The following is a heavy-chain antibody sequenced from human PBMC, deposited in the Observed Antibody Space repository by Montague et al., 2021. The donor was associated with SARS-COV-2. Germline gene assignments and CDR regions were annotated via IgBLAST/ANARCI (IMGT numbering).Heavy chain of an antibody. CDR3: VRHWVTTAPVDP. V-gene: IGHV4-39*01. Sequence: SETLSLTCTVSGASISSSTYYWGWIRQTPGKGLEWIGSVLSDGSTYYSPSLRSRVTMSVDTSKNQFSLNLTSVTAADVGLYYYVRHWVTTAPVDPWGQGTLVTVSS. CDR1: GASISSSTYY. CDR2: VLSDGST. J-gene: IGHJ5*02. D-gene: IGHD1-1*01.